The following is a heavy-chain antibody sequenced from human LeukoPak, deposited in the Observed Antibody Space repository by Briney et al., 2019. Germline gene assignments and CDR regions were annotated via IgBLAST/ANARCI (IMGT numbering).Heavy chain of an antibody. D-gene: IGHD1-1*01. CDR3: ARGPRGQRFDY. CDR1: GYTFNTYY. CDR2: INPGGGDT. Sequence: GASVKVSCKASGYTFNTYYIHWVRQAPGQGLEWMGLINPGGGDTSYAQNLQGRVTMTRDTSTSTVYLEPSNLRSEDTAVYYCARGPRGQRFDYWGQGTLVTVSS. J-gene: IGHJ4*02. V-gene: IGHV1-46*02.